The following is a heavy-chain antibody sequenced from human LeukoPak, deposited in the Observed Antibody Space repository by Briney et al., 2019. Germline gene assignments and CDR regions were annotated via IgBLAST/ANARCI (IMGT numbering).Heavy chain of an antibody. CDR1: GGSISSSSYY. CDR3: ARRYGSSWKVYYFDY. CDR2: IYYSGST. Sequence: SETLSLTCTVSGGSISSSSYYWGWIRQPPGKGLEWIGGIYYSGSTYYNPSLKSRVTISVDTSKNQFSLKLSSVTAADTAVYYCARRYGSSWKVYYFDYWGQGTLVTVSS. J-gene: IGHJ4*02. V-gene: IGHV4-39*01. D-gene: IGHD6-13*01.